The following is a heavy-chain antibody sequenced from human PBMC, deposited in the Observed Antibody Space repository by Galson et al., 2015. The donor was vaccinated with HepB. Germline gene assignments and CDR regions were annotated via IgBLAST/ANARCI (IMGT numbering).Heavy chain of an antibody. D-gene: IGHD4-17*01. CDR3: YDGHYSGR. V-gene: IGHV3-7*01. CDR2: MKQDGGEK. CDR1: GISFGDYA. J-gene: IGHJ4*02. Sequence: SLRLSCAASGISFGDYAMNWVRHTPGKGLEWVASMKQDGGEKHYLDAVRGRFTISGDAATNSLLLQMNSLRAEDTAVYHCYDGHYSGRWGRGTQVTVSS.